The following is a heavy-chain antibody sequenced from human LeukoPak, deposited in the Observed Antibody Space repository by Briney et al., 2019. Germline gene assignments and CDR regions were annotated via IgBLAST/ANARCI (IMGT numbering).Heavy chain of an antibody. CDR2: ISYDGKIK. J-gene: IGHJ4*02. Sequence: GGSLRLSCAASGFTFRTSPMHWVRQAPGKGLEWVAVISYDGKIKVYADSVKGRFTISRDIAKNMLYLEMNSLRTEDTAVYYCARETPRRGETRDGYRWGQGTVVTVSS. CDR1: GFTFRTSP. V-gene: IGHV3-30*04. D-gene: IGHD5-24*01. CDR3: ARETPRRGETRDGYR.